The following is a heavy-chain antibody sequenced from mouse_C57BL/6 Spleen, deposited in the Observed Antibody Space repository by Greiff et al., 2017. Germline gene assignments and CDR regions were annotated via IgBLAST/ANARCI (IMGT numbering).Heavy chain of an antibody. CDR2: IDPDTGGT. CDR1: GYTFTDYE. D-gene: IGHD4-1*01. Sequence: QVQLQQSGAELVRPGASVTLSCKASGYTFTDYEMHWVKQTPVHGLEWIGAIDPDTGGTAYNQKFKGKAILTADKSSSTAYMERRSLTSADSAVYYCTRSGTGFAYWGQGTLVTVAA. CDR3: TRSGTGFAY. J-gene: IGHJ3*01. V-gene: IGHV1-15*01.